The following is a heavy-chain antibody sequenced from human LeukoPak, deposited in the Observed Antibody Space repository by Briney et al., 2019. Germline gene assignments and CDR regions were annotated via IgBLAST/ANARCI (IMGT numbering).Heavy chain of an antibody. D-gene: IGHD6-13*01. V-gene: IGHV1-69*13. CDR2: IIPIFGTA. CDR3: ARESSSWYEFDY. Sequence: GAAVKVSCKASGGTFSSYAISWVRQAPGQGLEWMGGIIPIFGTANYAQKFQGRVTITADESTSTAYMELSSLRSEDTAVYYCARESSSWYEFDYWGQGTLVTVSS. CDR1: GGTFSSYA. J-gene: IGHJ4*02.